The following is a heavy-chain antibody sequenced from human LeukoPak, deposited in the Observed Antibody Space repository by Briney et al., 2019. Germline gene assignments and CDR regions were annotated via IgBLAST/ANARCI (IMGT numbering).Heavy chain of an antibody. J-gene: IGHJ4*02. D-gene: IGHD3-3*01. CDR2: IGAYNGNT. CDR1: GYTFTSYG. Sequence: ASVKVSCKASGYTFTSYGISWVRQAPGQGLEWMGWIGAYNGNTNYAQKLQGRVTMTTDTSTSTAYMELRSLRSDDTAVYYCARDQWSYDFWSGYPPFDYWGRGTLVTVSS. V-gene: IGHV1-18*01. CDR3: ARDQWSYDFWSGYPPFDY.